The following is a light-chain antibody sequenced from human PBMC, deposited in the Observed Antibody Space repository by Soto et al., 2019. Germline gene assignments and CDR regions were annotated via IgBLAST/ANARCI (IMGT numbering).Light chain of an antibody. V-gene: IGKV3-20*01. Sequence: EIVLTQSPGTLSLSPGERATLSCRASQSVSSSYLAWYQQKPGQAPRLLIYGASSRATGIPDRFSGSGSGTEFTLTISRLQSEDFAVYYCQQYDSWPPRTFGPGTKVDIK. CDR3: QQYDSWPPRT. CDR1: QSVSSSY. CDR2: GAS. J-gene: IGKJ3*01.